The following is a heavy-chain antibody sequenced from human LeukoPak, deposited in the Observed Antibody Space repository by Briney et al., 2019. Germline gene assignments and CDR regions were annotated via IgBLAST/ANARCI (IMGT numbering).Heavy chain of an antibody. J-gene: IGHJ5*02. CDR3: TRGGVPGAGNWFDP. Sequence: PSETLSLTCSVSGGSISNYYWNWIRQPAGKGLEWIGRVHASVTTKYNPSLNSRVTMSLDTSRNQFSLKLSSVTAADTAVCYCTRGGVPGAGNWFDPWSQGTLVTVSS. CDR1: GGSISNYY. CDR2: VHASVTT. D-gene: IGHD1-26*01. V-gene: IGHV4-4*07.